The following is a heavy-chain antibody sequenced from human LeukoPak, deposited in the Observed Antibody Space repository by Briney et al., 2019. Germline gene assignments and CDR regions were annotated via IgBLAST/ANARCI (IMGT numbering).Heavy chain of an antibody. CDR3: ARDRGRDGYNYLDY. J-gene: IGHJ4*02. CDR1: GFTFSDYY. Sequence: GGSLRLSCAASGFTFSDYYMTWLRQAPGKGLEWVSYISSSGSTVYYADSVKGRFTISRDNAKNSLYLQMNSLRAEDTAVYYCARDRGRDGYNYLDYWGQGTLVTVSS. V-gene: IGHV3-11*01. CDR2: ISSSGSTV. D-gene: IGHD5-24*01.